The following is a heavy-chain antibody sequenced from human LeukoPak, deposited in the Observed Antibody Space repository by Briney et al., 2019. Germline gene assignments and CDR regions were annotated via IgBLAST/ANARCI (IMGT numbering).Heavy chain of an antibody. J-gene: IGHJ5*02. CDR3: ASRETRGRFDP. Sequence: PRGSLRLSCAASGFTFSSYAMNRVRQAPGKGLEWVSAITSGGGSTYYADSVKGRFTISRDNSKNTLYLQMNSLRAEDTAVYYCASRETRGRFDPWGQGTLVTVSS. CDR2: ITSGGGST. V-gene: IGHV3-23*01. CDR1: GFTFSSYA. D-gene: IGHD1-26*01.